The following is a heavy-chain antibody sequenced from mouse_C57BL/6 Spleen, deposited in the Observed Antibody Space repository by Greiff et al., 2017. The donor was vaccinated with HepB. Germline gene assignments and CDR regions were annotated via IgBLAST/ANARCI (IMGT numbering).Heavy chain of an antibody. Sequence: EESGPGLVKPSQSLSLTCSVTGYSITSGYYWNWIRQFPGNKLEWMGYISYDGSNNYNPSLKNRISITRDTSKNQFFLKLNSVTTEDTATYYCAREAYYAMDYWGQGTSVTVSS. CDR3: AREAYYAMDY. V-gene: IGHV3-6*01. J-gene: IGHJ4*01. CDR1: GYSITSGYY. CDR2: ISYDGSN.